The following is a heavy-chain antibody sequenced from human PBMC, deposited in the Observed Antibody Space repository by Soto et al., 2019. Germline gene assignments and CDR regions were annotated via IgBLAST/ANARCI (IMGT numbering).Heavy chain of an antibody. CDR1: GGSLSPYY. V-gene: IGHV4-59*12. J-gene: IGHJ6*02. Sequence: PSETLSLTCTVSGGSLSPYYWSWIRQPPGKGLEWVGYFYYGGTTSYNPSLKRRVTISLETSKSQISLRLGSVTAADTAVYYCARDRFVSGSYWTRYYSYYGMHVWGPGTTVTVSS. D-gene: IGHD1-26*01. CDR3: ARDRFVSGSYWTRYYSYYGMHV. CDR2: FYYGGTT.